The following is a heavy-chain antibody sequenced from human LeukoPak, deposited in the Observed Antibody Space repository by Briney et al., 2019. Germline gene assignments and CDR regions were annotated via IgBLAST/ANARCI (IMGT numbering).Heavy chain of an antibody. D-gene: IGHD2-2*01. CDR1: GLTFTDFW. CDR2: IKPDGSER. V-gene: IGHV3-7*03. CDR3: SGRDSSRSPRAY. Sequence: GGSLRLSCAASGLTFTDFWMNWVRLAPGRGLEWLANIKPDGSERYYVDSVKGRFAISRDNAKNEVYLEMNSVRAEDTGVYYCSGRDSSRSPRAYWGQGTLVSASS. J-gene: IGHJ4*02.